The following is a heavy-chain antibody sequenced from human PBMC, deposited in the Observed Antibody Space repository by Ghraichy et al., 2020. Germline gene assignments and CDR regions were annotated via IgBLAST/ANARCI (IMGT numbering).Heavy chain of an antibody. J-gene: IGHJ4*02. CDR3: ARISPSFGGVTRARVFTEFDY. Sequence: TLSLTCTVSGGSISSSSYFWGWIRQPPGKGLEWIGSIYYRGNTYYNPPLKSRVTISVDMSKNQFSLKLSSVTTADTAVYYCARISPSFGGVTRARVFTEFDYWGQGTLVTVSS. D-gene: IGHD3-16*01. CDR1: GGSISSSSYF. V-gene: IGHV4-39*01. CDR2: IYYRGNT.